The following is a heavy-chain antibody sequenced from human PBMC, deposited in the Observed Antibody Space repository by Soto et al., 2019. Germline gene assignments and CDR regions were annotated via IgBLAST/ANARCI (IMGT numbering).Heavy chain of an antibody. CDR2: IYNSGST. D-gene: IGHD3-10*01. V-gene: IGHV4-31*03. CDR1: GGSINSGGYY. J-gene: IGHJ5*02. Sequence: SETLSLTCTVSGGSINSGGYYWSWIRQHPGKGLEWIGYIYNSGSTYYNPSLKSRITISVDTSKNQFSLKLSSVTVADTAVFYCAREEVAYYGSGSYNWFDPWGQGTLVTVSS. CDR3: AREEVAYYGSGSYNWFDP.